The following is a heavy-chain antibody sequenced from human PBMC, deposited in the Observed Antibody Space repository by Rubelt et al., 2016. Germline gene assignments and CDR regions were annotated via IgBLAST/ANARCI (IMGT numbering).Heavy chain of an antibody. J-gene: IGHJ4*02. Sequence: QVQLVQSGAEVKKPGASVKVSCKASGYTFTSYAMHWVRQAPGQRLEWMGWINAGNGNTKYSQKFQGRVTITRETSASTAYMELSSMRSEDTAVYYCARYVHLDYYDSSGPGGYWGQGTLVTVSS. D-gene: IGHD3-22*01. CDR2: INAGNGNT. CDR1: GYTFTSYA. V-gene: IGHV1-3*01. CDR3: ARYVHLDYYDSSGPGGY.